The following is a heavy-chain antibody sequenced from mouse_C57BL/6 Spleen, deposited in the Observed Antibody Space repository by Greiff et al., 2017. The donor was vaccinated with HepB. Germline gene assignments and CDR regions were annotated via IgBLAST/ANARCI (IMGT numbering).Heavy chain of an antibody. J-gene: IGHJ2*01. Sequence: VQLQQSGAELAKPGASVKLSCEASGYTFTSYWMHWVKQRPGQGLEWIGYINPSSGYTKYNQKFKDKATLTADKSSSTAYMQLSSLTYEDSAVYYCARPVITTVVAKEGDYWGQGTTLTVSS. CDR3: ARPVITTVVAKEGDY. CDR2: INPSSGYT. V-gene: IGHV1-7*01. CDR1: GYTFTSYW. D-gene: IGHD1-1*01.